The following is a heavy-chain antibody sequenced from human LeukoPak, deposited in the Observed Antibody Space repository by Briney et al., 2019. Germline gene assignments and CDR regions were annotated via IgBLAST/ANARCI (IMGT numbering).Heavy chain of an antibody. D-gene: IGHD2-21*02. CDR2: MNPNSGNT. Sequence: ASVRVSCKASGYTFTSYDINGVRQAPGQGLEWMGWMNPNSGNTVSAQKFQGRVTMTRNTSISTAYMELSSLRSEDTAVYYCARWVVTTFHYYYMDVWGKGTTVTVSS. CDR3: ARWVVTTFHYYYMDV. V-gene: IGHV1-8*01. J-gene: IGHJ6*03. CDR1: GYTFTSYD.